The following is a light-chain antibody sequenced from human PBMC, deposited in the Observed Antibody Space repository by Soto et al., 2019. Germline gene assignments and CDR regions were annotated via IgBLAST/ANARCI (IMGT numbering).Light chain of an antibody. J-gene: IGKJ1*01. CDR1: QSVSSN. V-gene: IGKV3-15*01. CDR2: DSS. CDR3: QQYHNWPLA. Sequence: DIVMTQSPATLSVSPGEGATLSCRASQSVSSNLAWYQQKPGQAPRLLIYDSSTRATGIPARFSGRGSGTDFTLTISSRQSEDFAVYYCQQYHNWPLAFGQGTKVEIK.